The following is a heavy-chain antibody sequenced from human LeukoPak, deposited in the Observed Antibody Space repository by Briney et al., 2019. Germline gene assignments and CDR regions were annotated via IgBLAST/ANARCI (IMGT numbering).Heavy chain of an antibody. V-gene: IGHV4-59*01. D-gene: IGHD2-21*02. Sequence: PSETLSLTRTVSGGSISSYYWSWIRQPPGKGLEWIGYIYYSGSTNYNPSLKSRVTISVDTSKNQFSLKLSSVTAADTAVYYCARSTAYCGGDCYSPSAPSLNFDYWGQGTLVTVSS. CDR1: GGSISSYY. CDR3: ARSTAYCGGDCYSPSAPSLNFDY. CDR2: IYYSGST. J-gene: IGHJ4*02.